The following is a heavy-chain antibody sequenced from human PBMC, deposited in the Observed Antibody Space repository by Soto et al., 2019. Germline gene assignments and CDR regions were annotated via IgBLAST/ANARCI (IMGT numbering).Heavy chain of an antibody. CDR3: ASPGSSIAVADYYYYYGMDV. J-gene: IGHJ6*02. CDR2: INAGNGNT. V-gene: IGHV1-3*01. D-gene: IGHD6-19*01. Sequence: ASVKVSCKASGYTFTSYAMHWVRQAPGQRLEWMGWINAGNGNTKYSQKFQGRVTITRDTSASTAYMELSSLRSEDTAVYYCASPGSSIAVADYYYYYGMDVWGQGTTVTVSS. CDR1: GYTFTSYA.